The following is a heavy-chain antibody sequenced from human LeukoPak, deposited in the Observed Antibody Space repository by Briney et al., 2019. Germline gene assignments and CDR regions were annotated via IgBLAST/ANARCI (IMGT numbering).Heavy chain of an antibody. CDR3: AREPKLTGDDAFDI. Sequence: ASVKVSCKASGYTFTGYYMHWVRQAPGQGLEWMGWINPNSGGTNYAQKFQGRVTMTRDTSISTAYMELSGLRSDDTAVYYCAREPKLTGDDAFDIWGQGTMVTVSS. J-gene: IGHJ3*02. D-gene: IGHD7-27*01. V-gene: IGHV1-2*02. CDR1: GYTFTGYY. CDR2: INPNSGGT.